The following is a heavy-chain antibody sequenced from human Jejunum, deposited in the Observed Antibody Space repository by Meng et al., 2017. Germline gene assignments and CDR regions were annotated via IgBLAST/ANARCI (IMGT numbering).Heavy chain of an antibody. CDR2: AST. D-gene: IGHD7-27*01. Sequence: QVQLQGSGPGLVRPSETLSLICAVSGGSFSSSGYQWGLIRQPPGKGLEWIGYASTNYNPSLKSRVTISLDTSKNQFSLKLTSVTAADTAVYYCARDHWGSLDYWGQGILVTVSS. CDR1: GGSFSSSGYQ. V-gene: IGHV4-61*08. J-gene: IGHJ4*02. CDR3: ARDHWGSLDY.